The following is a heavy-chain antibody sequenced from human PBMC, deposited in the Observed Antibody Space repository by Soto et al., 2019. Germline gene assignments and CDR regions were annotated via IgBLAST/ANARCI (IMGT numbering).Heavy chain of an antibody. D-gene: IGHD2-15*01. CDR1: GGSVSGDDW. Sequence: QVQLQESGPGLVKPSETLSLTCAVSGGSVSGDDWWSWVRQPPEKGLEWIGEIYQSGTTNYNPSLNGRVPISRDKSKNQISLQLHSLTAADTAVDYGARGSGWRVDPWGQGPLVTVSS. CDR2: IYQSGTT. J-gene: IGHJ5*02. CDR3: ARGSGWRVDP. V-gene: IGHV4-4*02.